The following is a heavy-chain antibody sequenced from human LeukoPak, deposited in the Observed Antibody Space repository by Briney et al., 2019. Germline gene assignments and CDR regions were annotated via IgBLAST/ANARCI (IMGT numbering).Heavy chain of an antibody. J-gene: IGHJ5*02. CDR2: INAGNGNT. CDR1: GYTFTSYA. V-gene: IGHV1-3*01. Sequence: ASVKVSCKASGYTFTSYAMHWVRQAPGQRLEWMGWINAGNGNTKYSQKFQGRVTITRDTSASTAYMELSNLRSEDTAVYYCARERGPLAAAGTWWFDPWGQGTLVTVSS. D-gene: IGHD6-13*01. CDR3: ARERGPLAAAGTWWFDP.